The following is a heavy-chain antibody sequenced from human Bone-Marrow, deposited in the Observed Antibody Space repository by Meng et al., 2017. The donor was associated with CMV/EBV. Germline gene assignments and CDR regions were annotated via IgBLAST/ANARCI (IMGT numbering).Heavy chain of an antibody. D-gene: IGHD3-10*01. CDR3: ARADYGSGYY. Sequence: ETLSLTCAASGFTVSSNYMSWVRQAPGKGLEWVSVIYSGGSTYYADSVKGRFTISRDNSKNTLYLQMNSLRAEDTAVYYCARADYGSGYYWGQGTLVTVSS. CDR2: IYSGGST. J-gene: IGHJ4*02. CDR1: GFTVSSNY. V-gene: IGHV3-66*02.